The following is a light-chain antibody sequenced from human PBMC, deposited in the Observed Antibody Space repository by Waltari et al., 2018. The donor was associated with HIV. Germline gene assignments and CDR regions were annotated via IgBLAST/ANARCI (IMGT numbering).Light chain of an antibody. Sequence: QPVLTQPPSVSGAPGQVVTISCTGSSLNTGAGYALPRYQQPPGTTPTLLISATTSRPSGVPDRFFGSRSGTSASLAITGLQAEDEADYYCQSYDSGLSGSTVFGGGTKLTVL. V-gene: IGLV1-40*01. CDR1: SLNTGAGYA. CDR3: QSYDSGLSGSTV. J-gene: IGLJ2*01. CDR2: ATT.